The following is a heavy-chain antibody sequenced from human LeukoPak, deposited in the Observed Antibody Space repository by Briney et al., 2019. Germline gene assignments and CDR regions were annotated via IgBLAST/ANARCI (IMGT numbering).Heavy chain of an antibody. D-gene: IGHD6-6*01. Sequence: PSETLSLTCTVSGGSISSGGYYWSWIRQPPGKGLEWIGYIYHSGSTYYNPSLKSRVTISVDRSKNQFSLKLSSVTAADTAVYYCASFPLNPYSSSSRGPDYWGQGTLVTVSS. CDR1: GGSISSGGYY. CDR2: IYHSGST. V-gene: IGHV4-30-2*01. CDR3: ASFPLNPYSSSSRGPDY. J-gene: IGHJ4*02.